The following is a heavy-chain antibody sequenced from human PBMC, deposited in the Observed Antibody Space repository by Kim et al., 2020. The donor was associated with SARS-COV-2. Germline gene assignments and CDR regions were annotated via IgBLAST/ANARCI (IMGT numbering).Heavy chain of an antibody. CDR1: GGSISSSSYY. D-gene: IGHD5-12*01. CDR2: IYYSGST. V-gene: IGHV4-39*01. CDR3: ARQKPTYGGYEMVGFDY. J-gene: IGHJ4*02. Sequence: SETLSLTCTVSGGSISSSSYYWGWIRQPPGKGLEWIGSIYYSGSTYYNPSLKSRVTISVDTSKNQFSLKLSSVTAADTAVYYCARQKPTYGGYEMVGFDYWGQGTLVTVSS.